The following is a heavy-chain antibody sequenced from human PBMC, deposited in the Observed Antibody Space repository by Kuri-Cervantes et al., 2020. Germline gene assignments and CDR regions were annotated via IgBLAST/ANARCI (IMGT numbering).Heavy chain of an antibody. V-gene: IGHV1-69*13. Sequence: SVKVSCKASGGTLSSYAISWVRQAPGQGLEWMGGIIPIFGTANYAQKFQGRVTITADESTSTAYMELSSLRSEDTAVYYCARDTPPLEMATTDYYYGMDVWGQGTTVTVSS. CDR3: ARDTPPLEMATTDYYYGMDV. J-gene: IGHJ6*02. CDR2: IIPIFGTA. D-gene: IGHD5-24*01. CDR1: GGTLSSYA.